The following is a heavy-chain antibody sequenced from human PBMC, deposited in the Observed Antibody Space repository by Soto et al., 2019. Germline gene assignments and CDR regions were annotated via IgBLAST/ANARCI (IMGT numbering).Heavy chain of an antibody. J-gene: IGHJ4*02. Sequence: QVQLVQSGAEVKKPGSSVKVSCKASGGTFSSYTISWVRQAPGQGLEWMGRIIPILGIANYAQKFQGRVTITADKSTRTAYMELSSLRSEDTAVYYCARARYYDFWSGYRTVYYFDYWGQGTLVTVSS. CDR2: IIPILGIA. CDR1: GGTFSSYT. D-gene: IGHD3-3*01. CDR3: ARARYYDFWSGYRTVYYFDY. V-gene: IGHV1-69*02.